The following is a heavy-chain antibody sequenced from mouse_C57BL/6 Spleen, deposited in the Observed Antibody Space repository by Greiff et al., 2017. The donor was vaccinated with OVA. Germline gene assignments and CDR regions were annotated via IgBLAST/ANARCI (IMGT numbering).Heavy chain of an antibody. CDR2: FHPYNVDT. D-gene: IGHD2-14*01. CDR1: CSTFTTSP. CDR3: ARSGRGNYVDY. Sequence: VPLHPSGAELVQPVASVTMSFPSSCSTFTTSPLSWFTHIHVKFLSWIGNFHPYNVDTKYNEKFKGKATLTVEKSSSTVYLELSRLTSDDSAVYYCARSGRGNYVDYWGQGTTLTVSS. J-gene: IGHJ2*01. V-gene: IGHV1-47*01.